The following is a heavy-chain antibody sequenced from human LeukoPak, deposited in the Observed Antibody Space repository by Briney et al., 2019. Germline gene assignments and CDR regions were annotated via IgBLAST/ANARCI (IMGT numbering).Heavy chain of an antibody. CDR1: GGSISSYY. Sequence: SETLSLTCTVSGGSISSYYWSWIRQPPGKGLEWIGYMHYSERPNYNPSLKSRLTISLDTSKNQFSLKLSSVTAADTAVYYCARRGGSPLGAFDIWGQGTVVTVSS. V-gene: IGHV4-59*01. CDR3: ARRGGSPLGAFDI. J-gene: IGHJ3*02. CDR2: MHYSERP. D-gene: IGHD1-26*01.